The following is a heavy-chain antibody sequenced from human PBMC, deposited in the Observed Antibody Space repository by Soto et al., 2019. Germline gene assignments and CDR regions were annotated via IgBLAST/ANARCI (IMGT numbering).Heavy chain of an antibody. CDR3: ARTHGEYGVENWFDP. D-gene: IGHD4-17*01. CDR2: ISAYNGNT. Sequence: GASVKVSCKASGYTFTSYGISWVRQAPGQGLEWMGWISAYNGNTNYAQKLQGRVTMTTDTSTSTAYMELRSLRSDDTAVYYCARTHGEYGVENWFDPWGQGTLVTVSS. CDR1: GYTFTSYG. V-gene: IGHV1-18*01. J-gene: IGHJ5*02.